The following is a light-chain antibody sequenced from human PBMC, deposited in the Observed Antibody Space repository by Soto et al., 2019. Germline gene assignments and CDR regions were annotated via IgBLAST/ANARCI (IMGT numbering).Light chain of an antibody. CDR1: QSVSSS. CDR2: GAS. J-gene: IGKJ1*01. Sequence: EIVLTQSPGTLSLSPGERVTLSCRDSQSVSSSLAWYQQKPGQAPRLLIFGASRRATGIPDRFSGSGSGTDFTFTISRLDPEDFAVYYCQQYVNSPRTFGQGTKVDIK. CDR3: QQYVNSPRT. V-gene: IGKV3-20*01.